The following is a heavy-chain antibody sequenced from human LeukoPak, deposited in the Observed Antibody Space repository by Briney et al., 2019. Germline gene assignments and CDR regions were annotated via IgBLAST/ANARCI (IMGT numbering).Heavy chain of an antibody. CDR1: GFTFSSYG. J-gene: IGHJ5*02. Sequence: PGGSLRLSCAASGFTFSSYGMHWVRQAPGKGLEWVAFIRYDRRNQYYADSVKGRFTISRDNSKNTLYLQMNSLRAEDTAVYYCANGGGSRYSYGYNWFDPWGQGTLVTVSS. CDR2: IRYDRRNQ. V-gene: IGHV3-30*02. D-gene: IGHD5-18*01. CDR3: ANGGGSRYSYGYNWFDP.